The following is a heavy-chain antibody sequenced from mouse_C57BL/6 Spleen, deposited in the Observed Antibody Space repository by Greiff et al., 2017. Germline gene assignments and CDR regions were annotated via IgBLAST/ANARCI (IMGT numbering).Heavy chain of an antibody. CDR1: GYTFTSYW. Sequence: QVQLQQPGAELVKPGASVKLSCKASGYTFTSYWMHWVKQRPGRGLEWIGRIDPNRGGTKYNEKFKSKATLTVDKPSSTAYMKLSSLTSEDSAVYYCASYDYYFDDWGQGTTLTVSS. CDR2: IDPNRGGT. J-gene: IGHJ2*01. CDR3: ASYDYYFDD. V-gene: IGHV1-72*01. D-gene: IGHD2-4*01.